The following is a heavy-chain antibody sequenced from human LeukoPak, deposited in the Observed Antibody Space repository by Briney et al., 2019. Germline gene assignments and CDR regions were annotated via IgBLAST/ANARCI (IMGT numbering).Heavy chain of an antibody. V-gene: IGHV4-39*01. CDR3: ARAEGGIVVVTT. CDR1: GGSISSSSYY. CDR2: IYYSGST. J-gene: IGHJ5*02. D-gene: IGHD3-22*01. Sequence: KPSETLSLTCTVSGGSISSSSYYWGWIRQPPGKGLEWIGSIYYSGSTYYNPSLKGRVTISVDTSKNQFSLKLSSVTAADTAVYYCARAEGGIVVVTTWGQGTLVTVSS.